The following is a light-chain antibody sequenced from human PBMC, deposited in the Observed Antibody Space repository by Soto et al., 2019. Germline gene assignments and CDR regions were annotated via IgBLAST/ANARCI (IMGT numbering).Light chain of an antibody. CDR1: QSITTG. CDR2: DVS. Sequence: DIQITQSPSTVSAYVGDSVTITYRCSQSITTGLAWYEQRPGKAPKLLIYDVSSLQSGVTSRFSGSGSGTESTLTIRSLQPVDFAAFSCQYYKMYSPWPFGQGTKVDIK. J-gene: IGKJ1*01. CDR3: QYYKMYSPWP. V-gene: IGKV1-5*01.